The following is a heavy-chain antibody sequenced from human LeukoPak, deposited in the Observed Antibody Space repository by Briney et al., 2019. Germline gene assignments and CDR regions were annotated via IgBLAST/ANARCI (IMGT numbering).Heavy chain of an antibody. Sequence: ASVKVSCKASGGSFTNCPFHWVRQAPGQGLEWMGGIIPMFGSTDYAQKFQGRLTITADESTTTAYLELSSLRSEDTAVCYCARGDSVPLGGGNLLRVLYFNDWGQGTLVAVSS. CDR2: IIPMFGST. V-gene: IGHV1-69*13. J-gene: IGHJ1*01. CDR3: ARGDSVPLGGGNLLRVLYFND. D-gene: IGHD4-23*01. CDR1: GGSFTNCP.